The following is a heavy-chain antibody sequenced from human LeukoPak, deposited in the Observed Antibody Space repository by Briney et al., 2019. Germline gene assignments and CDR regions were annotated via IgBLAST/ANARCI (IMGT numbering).Heavy chain of an antibody. V-gene: IGHV2-70*11. CDR1: GFSLSTSRVC. J-gene: IGHJ4*02. Sequence: SGPALVKPTQTLTLTCTSSGFSLSTSRVCVSWIRQPPGKALEWLARIDWDDDKYYNTSLKTRLTISKDSSKNLVVLIMTNMDPVDTATYYCARGSGSYTPLDYWGQGTLVTVSS. CDR2: IDWDDDK. D-gene: IGHD3-10*01. CDR3: ARGSGSYTPLDY.